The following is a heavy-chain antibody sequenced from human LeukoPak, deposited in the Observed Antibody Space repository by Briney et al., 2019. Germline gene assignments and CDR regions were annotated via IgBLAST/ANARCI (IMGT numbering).Heavy chain of an antibody. Sequence: SVKVSCKASGYTFTSYGISWVRQAPGQGLEWMGGIIPIFGTANYAQKFQGRVTMTEDTSTDTAYMELSSLRSEDTAVYYCATEIPSIVVVVAATRQAAFDIWGQGTMVTVSS. D-gene: IGHD2-15*01. CDR2: IIPIFGTA. CDR1: GYTFTSYG. J-gene: IGHJ3*02. V-gene: IGHV1-69*06. CDR3: ATEIPSIVVVVAATRQAAFDI.